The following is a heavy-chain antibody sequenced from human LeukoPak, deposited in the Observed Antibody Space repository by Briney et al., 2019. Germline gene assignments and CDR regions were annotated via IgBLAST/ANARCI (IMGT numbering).Heavy chain of an antibody. CDR3: ARAPQSYGDYVFRAEDPFDY. Sequence: GGSLRLSCAASGFTFSSYEMNWVRQAPGKGLEWVSYISSSGSTIYYADSVKGRFTISRDNAKNSLYLQMNSLRAEDTALYYCARAPQSYGDYVFRAEDPFDYWGQGTLVTVSS. D-gene: IGHD4-17*01. CDR2: ISSSGSTI. J-gene: IGHJ4*02. CDR1: GFTFSSYE. V-gene: IGHV3-48*03.